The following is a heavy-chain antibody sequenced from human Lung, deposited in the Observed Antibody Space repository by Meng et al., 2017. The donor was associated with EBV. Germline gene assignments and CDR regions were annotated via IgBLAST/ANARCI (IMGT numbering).Heavy chain of an antibody. J-gene: IGHJ4*02. CDR1: GFTFNNYS. CDR3: ARDVAASGFDY. D-gene: IGHD6-25*01. V-gene: IGHV3-21*01. CDR2: ISTGGSYI. Sequence: EVQLVESGXXXXXPXXAXXRSCTASGFTFNNYSMNWVRQAPGEGLEWVSSISTGGSYIYYVDSLKGRFTISRDNAKNSLYLQMNSLRAEDTAVYYCARDVAASGFDYWGQGTLVTVSS.